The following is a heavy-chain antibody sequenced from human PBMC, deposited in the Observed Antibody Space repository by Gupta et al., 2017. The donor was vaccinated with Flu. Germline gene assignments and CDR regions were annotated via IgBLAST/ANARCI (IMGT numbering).Heavy chain of an antibody. Sequence: QVQLVQSGAEVKKPGSSVKVSCKASGGTFSSYAISWVRQAPGQGREWMGGIIPSFGTANYAQKFQGRVTMTADESTSTAYMELSSLRSEDTAVYYGARDLYYGGNSHSNSDYWGQGTRGTVSS. CDR1: GGTFSSYA. V-gene: IGHV1-69*01. D-gene: IGHD4-17*01. CDR2: IIPSFGTA. CDR3: ARDLYYGGNSHSNSDY. J-gene: IGHJ4*02.